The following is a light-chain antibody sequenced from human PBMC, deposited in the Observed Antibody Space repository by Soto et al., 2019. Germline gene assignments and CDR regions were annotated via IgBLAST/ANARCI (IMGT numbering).Light chain of an antibody. CDR2: AAS. Sequence: DIQLTQSPSFLSASVGDRVTITCRASQGISGYLAWYQQKPGKAPKLLIYAASTLQSGVPSRFSGSGSGTEFTLTISSLQPEDFATYYCQQLNSHPYTFGQGTKLEIK. CDR1: QGISGY. J-gene: IGKJ2*01. V-gene: IGKV1-9*01. CDR3: QQLNSHPYT.